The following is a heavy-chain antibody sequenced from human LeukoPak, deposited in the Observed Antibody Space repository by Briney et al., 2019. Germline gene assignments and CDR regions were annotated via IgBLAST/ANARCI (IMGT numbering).Heavy chain of an antibody. CDR1: GFSFSSYR. Sequence: PGGSLRLSCAASGFSFSSYRMNWVRQAPGKGLEWVSSVSNSGDYIHYADSVKGRFTISRDNSKNSLYLQMNSLRAEDTAVYYCARDYYYDSSGYPPRAFDIWGQGTMVTVSS. CDR3: ARDYYYDSSGYPPRAFDI. J-gene: IGHJ3*02. V-gene: IGHV3-21*06. CDR2: VSNSGDYI. D-gene: IGHD3-22*01.